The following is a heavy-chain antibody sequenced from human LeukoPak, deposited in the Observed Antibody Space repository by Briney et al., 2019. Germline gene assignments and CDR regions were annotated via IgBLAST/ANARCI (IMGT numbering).Heavy chain of an antibody. D-gene: IGHD2-8*01. J-gene: IGHJ4*02. CDR2: ISAYNGNT. CDR3: ARDGVLMVYATANFDY. Sequence: ASVKVSCKASGYTFTSYGISWVRQAPGQGLEWMEWISAYNGNTNYAQKLQGRVAMTTDTSTSTAYMELRSLRSDDTAVYYCARDGVLMVYATANFDYWGQGTLVTVSS. CDR1: GYTFTSYG. V-gene: IGHV1-18*01.